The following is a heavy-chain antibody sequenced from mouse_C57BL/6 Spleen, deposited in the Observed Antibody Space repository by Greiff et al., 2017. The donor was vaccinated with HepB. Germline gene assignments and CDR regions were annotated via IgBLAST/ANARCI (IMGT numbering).Heavy chain of an antibody. D-gene: IGHD2-1*01. CDR1: GYSITSGYY. J-gene: IGHJ4*01. V-gene: IGHV3-6*01. CDR3: ARMGNLYAMDY. CDR2: ISYDGSN. Sequence: EVKLEESGPGLVKPSQSLSLTCSVTGYSITSGYYWNWIRQFPGNKLEWMGYISYDGSNNYNPSLKNRISITRDTSKNQFFLKLNSVTTEDTATYYCARMGNLYAMDYWGQGTSVTVSS.